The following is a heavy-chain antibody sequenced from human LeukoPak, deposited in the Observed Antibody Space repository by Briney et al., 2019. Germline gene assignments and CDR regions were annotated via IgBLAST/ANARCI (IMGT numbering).Heavy chain of an antibody. D-gene: IGHD3-22*01. CDR2: ISYDGSNK. J-gene: IGHJ4*02. CDR1: GFTFSSYA. Sequence: PGGSLRLSCAASGFTFSSYAMHWVRQAPGKGLEWVAVISYDGSNKYYADSVKGRFTISRDNSKNTLYLQMNSLRAEDTAVYYCARDPYYYDSSGYYHGGYYSDYWGQGTLVTVSS. V-gene: IGHV3-30-3*01. CDR3: ARDPYYYDSSGYYHGGYYSDY.